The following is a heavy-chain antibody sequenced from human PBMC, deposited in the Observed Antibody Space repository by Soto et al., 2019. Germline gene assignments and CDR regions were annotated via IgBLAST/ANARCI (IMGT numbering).Heavy chain of an antibody. CDR1: GGSFSGYY. CDR2: INHSGST. D-gene: IGHD3-16*01. CDR3: ARGPGGYYYYYYYMDV. Sequence: SETLSLTCAVYGGSFSGYYWSWISQPQGKGLEWIGEINHSGSTNYNPSLKSRVTISVDTSKNQFSLKLSSVTAADTAVYYCARGPGGYYYYYYYMDVWGKGTTVTVSS. V-gene: IGHV4-34*01. J-gene: IGHJ6*03.